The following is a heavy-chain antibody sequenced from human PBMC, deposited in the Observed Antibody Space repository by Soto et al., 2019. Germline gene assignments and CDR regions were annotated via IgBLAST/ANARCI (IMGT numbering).Heavy chain of an antibody. Sequence: QVQLVQSGAEVKKPGSSVKVSCKASGGTFSSYAISWVRQAPGQGLEWMGGIIPIFGTANYAQKFQGRVTITADEATSTADMELSSLRSEDTAVYYCASPGLELLDIAYYFDYWGQGTLVTVSS. D-gene: IGHD1-7*01. V-gene: IGHV1-69*01. CDR2: IIPIFGTA. J-gene: IGHJ4*02. CDR3: ASPGLELLDIAYYFDY. CDR1: GGTFSSYA.